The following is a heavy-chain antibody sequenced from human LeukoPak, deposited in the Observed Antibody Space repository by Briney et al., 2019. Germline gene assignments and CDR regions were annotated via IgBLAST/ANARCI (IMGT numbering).Heavy chain of an antibody. Sequence: PSETLSLTCAVYGGSFSGYYWSWIRQPPGKGLEWIGEINQSGSTKYNPSLEGRVTISVDTSKNQFSLKLSSVTAADTAMYYCATIQRDRAFDIWGQGTMVPVSS. D-gene: IGHD6-25*01. V-gene: IGHV4-34*01. CDR1: GGSFSGYY. CDR2: INQSGST. J-gene: IGHJ3*02. CDR3: ATIQRDRAFDI.